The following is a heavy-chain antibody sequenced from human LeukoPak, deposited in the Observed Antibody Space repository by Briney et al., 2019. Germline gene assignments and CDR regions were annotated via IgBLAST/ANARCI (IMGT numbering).Heavy chain of an antibody. CDR1: GGTFTSYA. CDR3: ARDRGSGWPFDY. CDR2: ISPIFGTA. J-gene: IGHJ4*02. D-gene: IGHD6-19*01. Sequence: GASVTVSCKASGGTFTSYAISWVRQAPGQGLEWMGGISPIFGTANYAQKFQGRVTITADESTSTAYMELSSLRSEDTAVYYCARDRGSGWPFDYWGQGTLVTVSS. V-gene: IGHV1-69*13.